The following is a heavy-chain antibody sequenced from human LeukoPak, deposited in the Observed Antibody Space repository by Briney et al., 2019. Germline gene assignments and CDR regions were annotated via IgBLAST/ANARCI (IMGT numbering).Heavy chain of an antibody. V-gene: IGHV1-2*02. CDR1: GYTFTGYY. J-gene: IGHJ4*02. Sequence: ASVERSCKASGYTFTGYYMHWVREAPGQGLEWMGWINPNTGGTNYAQKFQDRVTMTRDTSISTDYMELSRLRYDDTAVYYCARSPDILTGENFDYWGQGTLVTVSS. CDR2: INPNTGGT. D-gene: IGHD3-9*01. CDR3: ARSPDILTGENFDY.